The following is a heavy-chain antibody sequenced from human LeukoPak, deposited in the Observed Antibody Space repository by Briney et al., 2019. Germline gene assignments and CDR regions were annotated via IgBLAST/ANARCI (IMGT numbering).Heavy chain of an antibody. V-gene: IGHV3-21*01. CDR2: ISSSSSYI. CDR3: ARDGLHTAHFDY. J-gene: IGHJ4*02. Sequence: GGSLRLSCAASGFTFSSYSMNWVRQAPGKGLEWVSSISSSSSYIYYADSVKGRFTISRDNAKNSLYLQMNSLRAEDRAVYYCARDGLHTAHFDYWGQGTLVTVSS. D-gene: IGHD5-18*01. CDR1: GFTFSSYS.